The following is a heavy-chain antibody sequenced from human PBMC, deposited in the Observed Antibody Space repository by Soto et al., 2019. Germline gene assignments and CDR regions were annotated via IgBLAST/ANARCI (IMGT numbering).Heavy chain of an antibody. CDR1: GFPFSSYA. V-gene: IGHV3-23*01. Sequence: PGGSLRLSCVACGFPFSSYAMRWVRQTPGQGLEWVSGISGSGVLTYYADYVKGRFTISRDNSNSALSLQVKSLRVEDTAVYFWEKGGYDSVFDIWGQGTMVTVS. D-gene: IGHD3-16*01. CDR2: ISGSGVLT. CDR3: EKGGYDSVFDI. J-gene: IGHJ3*02.